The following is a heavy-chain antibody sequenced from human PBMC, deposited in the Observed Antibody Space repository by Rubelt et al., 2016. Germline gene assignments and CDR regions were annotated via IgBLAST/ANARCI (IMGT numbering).Heavy chain of an antibody. J-gene: IGHJ4*02. CDR3: AASTARLTTDFDC. Sequence: QVQLQQWGAGLLKPSETLSLPCAVYGGSFSGYYWSWIRQPPGTGLEWSGYIYYSGSTYYNSSSRSRVTESLDTSKNQFSLKLSSVTAADTAVYYCAASTARLTTDFDCWGQGTLVTVSS. D-gene: IGHD1-14*01. CDR1: GGSFSGYY. V-gene: IGHV4-34*11. CDR2: IYYSGST.